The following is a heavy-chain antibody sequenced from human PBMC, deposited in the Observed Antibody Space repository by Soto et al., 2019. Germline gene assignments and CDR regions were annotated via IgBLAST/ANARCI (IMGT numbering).Heavy chain of an antibody. CDR3: AREVSAFDY. CDR1: GYTFTSHL. V-gene: IGHV1-46*01. Sequence: ASVKVSCKASGYTFTSHLVHWVRQAPGQGLEWMGIINPSDGGTSYAQKFQGRVTMTRDTSTSTVYMELSSLRSEDTAVYYCAREVSAFDYWGQGTLVTVSS. CDR2: INPSDGGT. D-gene: IGHD4-4*01. J-gene: IGHJ4*02.